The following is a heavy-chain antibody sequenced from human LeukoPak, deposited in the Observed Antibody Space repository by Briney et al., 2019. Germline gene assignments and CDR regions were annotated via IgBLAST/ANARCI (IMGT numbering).Heavy chain of an antibody. Sequence: PSETLSLTCTVSGGSISSGGYYWSWLRQHPGKGLEWIGYIYYSGSTYYNPSLKSRVTISVDTSKNQFSLKLSSVTAADTAVYYCARPLWFGESPLGYWGQGTLVTVSS. CDR2: IYYSGST. V-gene: IGHV4-31*03. J-gene: IGHJ4*02. CDR3: ARPLWFGESPLGY. CDR1: GGSISSGGYY. D-gene: IGHD3-10*01.